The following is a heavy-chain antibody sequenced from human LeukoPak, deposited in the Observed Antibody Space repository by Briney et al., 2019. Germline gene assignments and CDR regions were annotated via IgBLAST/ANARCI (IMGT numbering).Heavy chain of an antibody. Sequence: GGSLRLSCAASGFTVSSYYMNWVRQAPGKELEWVSVIYTGGGRYYADSVRGRFTISRDTSKNMVFLQMNSLRVEDTAVYYCAREPAAGAFDIWGQGTMVTVSS. CDR1: GFTVSSYY. CDR3: AREPAAGAFDI. CDR2: IYTGGGR. J-gene: IGHJ3*02. V-gene: IGHV3-53*01. D-gene: IGHD2-2*01.